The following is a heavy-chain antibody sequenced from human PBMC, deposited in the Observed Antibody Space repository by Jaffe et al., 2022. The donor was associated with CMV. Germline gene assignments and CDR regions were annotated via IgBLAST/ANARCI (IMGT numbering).Heavy chain of an antibody. V-gene: IGHV3-7*03. Sequence: DVQLVESGGGVVQPGGSLRLSCAASGFTFSTYWMAWVRQTPGRGLEWVANIYQDGSGSHYVDSVRGRFTISRDNAKNSLYLQMNSLGAEDTAVYYCAREWETAGWRDALDIWGQGTKVTVSS. CDR3: AREWETAGWRDALDI. CDR1: GFTFSTYW. J-gene: IGHJ3*02. D-gene: IGHD1-26*01. CDR2: IYQDGSGS.